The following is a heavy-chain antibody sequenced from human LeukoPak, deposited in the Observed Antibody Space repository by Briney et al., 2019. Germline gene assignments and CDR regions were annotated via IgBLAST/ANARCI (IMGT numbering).Heavy chain of an antibody. J-gene: IGHJ3*02. CDR1: GGSFSGYY. CDR3: ARGPARWQWLVNIAFDI. CDR2: INHSGST. V-gene: IGHV4-34*01. Sequence: SETLSLTCAVYGGSFSGYYWSWIRQPPGKGLEWSGEINHSGSTNYNPSLKSRVTISVDTSKNQFSLKLSSVTAADTAVYYCARGPARWQWLVNIAFDIWGQGTMVTVSS. D-gene: IGHD6-19*01.